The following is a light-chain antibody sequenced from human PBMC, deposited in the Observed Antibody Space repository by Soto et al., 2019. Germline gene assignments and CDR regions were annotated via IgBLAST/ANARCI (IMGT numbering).Light chain of an antibody. J-gene: IGLJ2*01. CDR3: TSLMV. Sequence: QSALTQPPSASGSPGQSVTISCTGTSSDVGGYNYVSWYQQHPGKAPKLMIYEVSKRPSGVSNRFSGSKSGNTASLTVSGLQDEGGADYYCTSLMVFGGGTKVTVL. CDR1: SSDVGGYNY. V-gene: IGLV2-8*01. CDR2: EVS.